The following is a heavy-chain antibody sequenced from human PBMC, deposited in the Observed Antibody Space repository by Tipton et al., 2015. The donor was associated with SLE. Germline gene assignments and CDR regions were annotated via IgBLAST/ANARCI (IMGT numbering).Heavy chain of an antibody. CDR1: GASFSGYY. V-gene: IGHV4-34*01. D-gene: IGHD6-19*01. J-gene: IGHJ6*03. Sequence: TLSLTCAVSGASFSGYYWSWVRQPPGKGLEWIGEIYHSGSTYYNPSLESRVTLSVDTSKNQFSLKLTSVTTADTAVYYCATEGSGWSHYMDVWGKGTTVTVSS. CDR2: IYHSGST. CDR3: ATEGSGWSHYMDV.